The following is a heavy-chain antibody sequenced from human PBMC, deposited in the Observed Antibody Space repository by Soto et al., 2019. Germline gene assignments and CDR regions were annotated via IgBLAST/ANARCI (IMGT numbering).Heavy chain of an antibody. V-gene: IGHV1-69*01. CDR3: ARSRFLEWLTIYYYYGMDV. CDR2: IIPIFGTA. D-gene: IGHD3-3*01. Sequence: QVQLVQSGAEVKKPGSSVKVSCKASGGTFSSYAISWVRQAPGQGLEWMGGIIPIFGTANYAQKFQGRVTITADESTSTAYMELSSLRSEDTAVYYCARSRFLEWLTIYYYYGMDVWGQGTTVTVSS. CDR1: GGTFSSYA. J-gene: IGHJ6*02.